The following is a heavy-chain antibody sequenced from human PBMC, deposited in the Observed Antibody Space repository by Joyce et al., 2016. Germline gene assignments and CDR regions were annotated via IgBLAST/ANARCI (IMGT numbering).Heavy chain of an antibody. CDR1: GFTFSSYS. CDR2: ISSSSSTI. CDR3: AKADYGDKIDAFDI. V-gene: IGHV3-48*01. D-gene: IGHD4-17*01. J-gene: IGHJ3*02. Sequence: EVQLVESGGGLVQPGGSLRLSCAASGFTFSSYSMNWVRHAPGKGLEWVSYISSSSSTIYYADSVKGRFTISRDNAKNSLYLQMNSLRAEDTAVYYCAKADYGDKIDAFDIWGQGTMVTVSS.